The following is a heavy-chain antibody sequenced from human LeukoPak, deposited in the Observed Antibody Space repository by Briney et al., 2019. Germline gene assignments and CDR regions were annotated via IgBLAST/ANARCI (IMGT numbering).Heavy chain of an antibody. V-gene: IGHV3-21*01. J-gene: IGHJ4*02. Sequence: GGSLRLSCAASGFTFSSYSMNWVRQAPGKGLEWVSSISSSSSYIYYADSVKGRFTISRDNAKNSLYLQMNSLSAEDTAVYYCARGYSSSYRIDYWGQGTLVTVSS. CDR1: GFTFSSYS. D-gene: IGHD6-6*01. CDR2: ISSSSSYI. CDR3: ARGYSSSYRIDY.